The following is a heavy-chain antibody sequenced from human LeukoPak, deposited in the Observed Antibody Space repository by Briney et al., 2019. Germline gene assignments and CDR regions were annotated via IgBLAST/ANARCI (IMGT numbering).Heavy chain of an antibody. J-gene: IGHJ4*02. D-gene: IGHD6-6*01. V-gene: IGHV4-38-2*01. CDR1: GYSISRAYY. CDR3: ARLIKYSSSAESFDY. CDR2: IYHNGYA. Sequence: SETLSFTCAVSGYSISRAYYWGWIRQPPGKGLEWIGSIYHNGYAYYNPSLKSRVTISVATSKNQFSLKLSSVTAADTAVYYCARLIKYSSSAESFDYWGQGTLVTVSS.